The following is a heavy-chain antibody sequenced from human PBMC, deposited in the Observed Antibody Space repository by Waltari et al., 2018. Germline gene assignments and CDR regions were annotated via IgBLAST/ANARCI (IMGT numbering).Heavy chain of an antibody. J-gene: IGHJ4*02. Sequence: QVQLVQSGAEVKRPGAPGKVSCKASGYTFTGYSIPRVSQAPGQGLEWMGIINPSGGGTTYTQKFQDRVTMTRDTSTNTVYMELSSLRSEDTVVYYCARAGTTLIWGVAEWGQGTLVTVSS. D-gene: IGHD3-10*01. CDR3: ARAGTTLIWGVAE. CDR2: INPSGGGT. CDR1: GYTFTGYS. V-gene: IGHV1-46*01.